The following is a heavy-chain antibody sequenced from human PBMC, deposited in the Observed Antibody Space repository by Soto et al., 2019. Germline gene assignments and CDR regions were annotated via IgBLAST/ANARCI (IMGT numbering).Heavy chain of an antibody. CDR3: ARGWRQQLVRGIWFDP. D-gene: IGHD6-13*01. CDR1: GGSFSGYY. Sequence: SETLSLTCAVYGGSFSGYYWSWIRQPPGKGLEWIGEINHSGSTNYNPSLKSRVTISVDTSKNQFSLKLSSVTAADTAVYYCARGWRQQLVRGIWFDPWGQGTLVTVSS. CDR2: INHSGST. V-gene: IGHV4-34*01. J-gene: IGHJ5*02.